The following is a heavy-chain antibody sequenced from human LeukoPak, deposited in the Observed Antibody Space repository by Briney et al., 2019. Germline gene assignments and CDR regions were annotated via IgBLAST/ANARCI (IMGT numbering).Heavy chain of an antibody. CDR1: GFTFSSFG. D-gene: IGHD6-13*01. J-gene: IGHJ4*02. CDR3: VRGVGVSRFNYLDS. CDR2: IWYDASNK. Sequence: GRSLTLSCAASGFTFSSFGMHWVRQAPGKGLEWVAVIWYDASNKCYADSVKGRFTISRDNSKNTLYLQMNSLRDDDTAVYYCVRGVGVSRFNYLDSWGQGTLVIVSS. V-gene: IGHV3-33*01.